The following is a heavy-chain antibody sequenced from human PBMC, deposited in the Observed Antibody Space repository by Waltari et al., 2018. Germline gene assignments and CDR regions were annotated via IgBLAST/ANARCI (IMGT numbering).Heavy chain of an antibody. D-gene: IGHD1-26*01. J-gene: IGHJ4*02. CDR1: GGTFSSYA. Sequence: QVQLVQSGAEVKKPGSSVKVSCKASGGTFSSYAISWVRQAPGQGLEWMGGIIPILGIANYAQKFQGRVTMTEDTSTDTAYMELSSLRSEDTAVYYCATDLGLGGSDYWGQGTLVTVSS. V-gene: IGHV1-69*04. CDR3: ATDLGLGGSDY. CDR2: IIPILGIA.